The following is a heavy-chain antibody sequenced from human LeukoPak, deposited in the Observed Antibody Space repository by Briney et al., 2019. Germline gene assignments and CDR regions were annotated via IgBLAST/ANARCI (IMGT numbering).Heavy chain of an antibody. CDR1: GGSISSCY. CDR3: ARGYCSGGSCYSDY. Sequence: PSETLSLTCTVSGGSISSCYWSWIRQPPGKGLEWIGYIYYSGSTNYNPSLKSRVTISVDTSKNQFSLKLSSVTAADTAVYYCARGYCSGGSCYSDYWGQGTLVTVSS. CDR2: IYYSGST. V-gene: IGHV4-59*01. J-gene: IGHJ4*03. D-gene: IGHD2-15*01.